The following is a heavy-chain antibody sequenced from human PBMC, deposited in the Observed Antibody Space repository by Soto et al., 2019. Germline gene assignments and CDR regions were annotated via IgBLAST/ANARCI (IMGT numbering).Heavy chain of an antibody. J-gene: IGHJ6*02. CDR1: GFTFSSYA. D-gene: IGHD3-22*01. CDR3: AKDRYDSSGYSYYYGMDV. Sequence: GGSLRLSCAASGFTFSSYAMSWVRQAPGKGLEWVSAISGSGGSTYYADSVKGRFTISRDNSKNTLYLQMNSLRAEDTAVYYCAKDRYDSSGYSYYYGMDVWGQGTTVTVSS. CDR2: ISGSGGST. V-gene: IGHV3-23*01.